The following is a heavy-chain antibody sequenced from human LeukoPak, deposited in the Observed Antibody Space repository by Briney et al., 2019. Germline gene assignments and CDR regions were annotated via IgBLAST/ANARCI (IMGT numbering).Heavy chain of an antibody. CDR3: ARDRGSGSY. V-gene: IGHV4-59*01. CDR2: IYYSGST. J-gene: IGHJ4*02. Sequence: SETLSLTCTVSGGSISSYYWSWIRQPPGKGLEWIGYIYYSGSTNYSPSLKSRVTISVDTSKNQFSLKLSSVTAADTAVYYCARDRGSGSYWGQGTLVTVSS. CDR1: GGSISSYY. D-gene: IGHD3-10*01.